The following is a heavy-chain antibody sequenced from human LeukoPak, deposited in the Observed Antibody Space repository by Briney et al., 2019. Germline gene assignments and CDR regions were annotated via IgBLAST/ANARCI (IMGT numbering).Heavy chain of an antibody. CDR1: GYTFTSYD. V-gene: IGHV1-8*01. CDR3: ARLHWESGGIYFYYYMDV. D-gene: IGHD3-16*01. Sequence: ASVKVSCKASGYTFTSYDINWVRQAPGQGLEWMASMNPNNGNTANARKFQGRVTMTRDTSIGTAYLELSALRSEDTAVYYCARLHWESGGIYFYYYMDVWGKGTTVTVSS. CDR2: MNPNNGNT. J-gene: IGHJ6*03.